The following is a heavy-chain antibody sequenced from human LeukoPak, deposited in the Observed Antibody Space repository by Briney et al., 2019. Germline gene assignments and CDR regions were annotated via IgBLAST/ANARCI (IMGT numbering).Heavy chain of an antibody. D-gene: IGHD5-12*01. Sequence: SQTLSLTCAVSGGSISSGGYSWSWIRQPPGKGLEWIGYIYHSGSTYYNPSLKSRVTISVDWSKNQFSLKLSSVTAADTAVYYCARSNVDIVATTGPDAFDIWGQGTMVTVSS. CDR2: IYHSGST. CDR1: GGSISSGGYS. J-gene: IGHJ3*02. V-gene: IGHV4-30-2*01. CDR3: ARSNVDIVATTGPDAFDI.